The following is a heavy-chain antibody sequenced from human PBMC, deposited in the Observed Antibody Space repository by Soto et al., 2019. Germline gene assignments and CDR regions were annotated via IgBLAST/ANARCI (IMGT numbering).Heavy chain of an antibody. CDR2: IYHSGST. CDR3: ARVPEY. Sequence: SETLSLTCAVFGGSISSGGYSWSWVRQPPGKGLEWIGYIYHSGSTYYNPSLKSRVTISVDRSKNQFSLKLSSVTAADTAVYYCARVPEYWGQGTLVTVSS. CDR1: GGSISSGGYS. J-gene: IGHJ4*02. V-gene: IGHV4-30-2*01. D-gene: IGHD2-2*01.